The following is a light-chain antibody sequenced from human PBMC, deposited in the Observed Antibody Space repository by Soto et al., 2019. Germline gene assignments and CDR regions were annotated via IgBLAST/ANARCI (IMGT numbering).Light chain of an antibody. J-gene: IGLJ2*01. CDR2: EVS. V-gene: IGLV2-8*01. CDR3: SSYAGRNNFVV. Sequence: QSVLTQPPSASGSPGQSVTISCTGTSSDLGGYNYVSWYQQHPGKAPKLMIYEVSKRPSGVPDRFSGSKSGNTASLTVSGLQAEDEADYYCSSYAGRNNFVVFGGGTKLTVL. CDR1: SSDLGGYNY.